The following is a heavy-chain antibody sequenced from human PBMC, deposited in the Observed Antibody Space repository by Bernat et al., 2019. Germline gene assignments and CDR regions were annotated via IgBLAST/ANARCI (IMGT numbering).Heavy chain of an antibody. CDR3: ARPSLRARATRSHNPTNYDS. V-gene: IGHV4-34*01. D-gene: IGHD5-24*01. Sequence: QVQLQQWGAGLLKPSETLSLACAVYGWSFSGYYWSWIRQPPGKGLEWIGEINDLGSTNYNPSLGSRVTISVDTSKNQFSLKLSSVTAADTAVYYCARPSLRARATRSHNPTNYDSWGQGTLVTVSS. CDR1: GWSFSGYY. CDR2: INDLGST. J-gene: IGHJ5*01.